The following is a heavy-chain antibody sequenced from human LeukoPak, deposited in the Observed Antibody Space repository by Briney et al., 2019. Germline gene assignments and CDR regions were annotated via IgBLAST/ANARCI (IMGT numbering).Heavy chain of an antibody. D-gene: IGHD3-9*01. J-gene: IGHJ4*02. CDR3: ANPPPVPGYYYFDY. Sequence: GGSLRLSCAASGFTFSNYAMSWVRQAPGKGLEWVSGISGSGGRTYYADSVKGRFTISRDSSKNTLHLQMNSLRADDTAVYYCANPPPVPGYYYFDYWGQGTLVTVSS. CDR2: ISGSGGRT. V-gene: IGHV3-23*01. CDR1: GFTFSNYA.